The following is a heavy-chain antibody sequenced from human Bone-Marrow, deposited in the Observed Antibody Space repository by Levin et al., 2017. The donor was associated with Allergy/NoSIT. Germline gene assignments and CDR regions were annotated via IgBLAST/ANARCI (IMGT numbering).Heavy chain of an antibody. CDR3: ARDSAGDSWYFDY. V-gene: IGHV3-66*01. Sequence: GGSLRLSCAASGFTVSSNYMSWVRQAPGKGLEWVSVIYSGGSTYYADSVKGRFTISRDNSKNTLYFQMNSLRAEDTAVYYCARDSAGDSWYFDYWGQGTLVTVSS. J-gene: IGHJ4*02. CDR1: GFTVSSNY. CDR2: IYSGGST. D-gene: IGHD6-13*01.